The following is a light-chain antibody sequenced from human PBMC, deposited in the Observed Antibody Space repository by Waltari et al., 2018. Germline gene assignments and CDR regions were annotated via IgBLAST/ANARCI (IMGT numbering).Light chain of an antibody. V-gene: IGKV1-39*01. J-gene: IGKJ5*01. CDR2: SAS. CDR1: QSISRY. CDR3: QQSYRAPIT. Sequence: DIQLTQSPSSLSASVGDRVTITCRASQSISRYLNWYQQEPGKAPKVLIYSASSLQTGVPSRFSGRGSGTDFTLTISSLQPEDFATYYCQQSYRAPITFGQGTRLDIK.